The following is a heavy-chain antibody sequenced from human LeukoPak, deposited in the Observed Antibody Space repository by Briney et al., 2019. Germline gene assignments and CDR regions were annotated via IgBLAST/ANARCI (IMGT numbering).Heavy chain of an antibody. CDR3: ATRSGYDFDY. Sequence: GGSLRLSCAASGFTFSSYWMHWVRQARGKGLVWVSRINSDGSMINYADSVKGRFTISRDNAKNTLYLQMNSLRAEDTAVYYCATRSGYDFDYWGQGTLVTVSS. V-gene: IGHV3-74*01. CDR1: GFTFSSYW. CDR2: INSDGSMI. J-gene: IGHJ4*02. D-gene: IGHD5-12*01.